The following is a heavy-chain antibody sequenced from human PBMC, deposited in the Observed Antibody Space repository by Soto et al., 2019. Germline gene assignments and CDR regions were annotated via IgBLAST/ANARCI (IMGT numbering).Heavy chain of an antibody. CDR3: ARDLGTVTTDFPLPFDY. CDR1: GYTFTSYG. CDR2: ISAYNGNT. D-gene: IGHD4-17*01. Sequence: ASVKVSCKASGYTFTSYGISWVRQAPGQGLEWMGWISAYNGNTNYAQKLQGRVTMTTDTSTSTAYMELRSLRSDDTAVYYCARDLGTVTTDFPLPFDYWGLGTLVTVSS. J-gene: IGHJ4*02. V-gene: IGHV1-18*01.